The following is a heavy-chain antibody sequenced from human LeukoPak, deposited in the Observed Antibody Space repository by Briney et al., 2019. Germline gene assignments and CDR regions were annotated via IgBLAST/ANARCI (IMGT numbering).Heavy chain of an antibody. Sequence: SETLSLTCAVSGYSISSGYYWGWIRQPPGKGLEWIGCIYHSGSTYYNPSLKSRVTISVDTSKNQFSLKLSSVTAADTAVYYCARVWNYWGQGTLVTVSS. D-gene: IGHD2-8*01. V-gene: IGHV4-38-2*01. CDR3: ARVWNY. J-gene: IGHJ4*02. CDR1: GYSISSGYY. CDR2: IYHSGST.